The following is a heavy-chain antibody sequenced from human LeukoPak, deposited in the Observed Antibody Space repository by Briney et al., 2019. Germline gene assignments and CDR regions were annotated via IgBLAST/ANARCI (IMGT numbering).Heavy chain of an antibody. D-gene: IGHD3-9*01. CDR2: IIPIFGTA. J-gene: IGHJ4*02. Sequence: GASVKVSCKASGGTFSSYAISWVRQAPGQGLEWMGGIIPIFGTANYAQKFQGRVTMTRNTSISTAYMELSSRRSEDTAVYYCARVNFDWLLLDLEYFDYWGQGTLVTVSS. CDR3: ARVNFDWLLLDLEYFDY. CDR1: GGTFSSYA. V-gene: IGHV1-69*05.